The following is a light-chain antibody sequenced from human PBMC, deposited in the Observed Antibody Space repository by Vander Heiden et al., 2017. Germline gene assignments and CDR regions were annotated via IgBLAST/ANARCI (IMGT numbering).Light chain of an antibody. CDR2: GAS. CDR1: QSVNSD. J-gene: IGKJ4*01. Sequence: EIVVTQSPATLSVSPGERATLSCRASQSVNSDLALYQQKPGQPPRLLIFGASAGATGIPARFSGSGSGTEFTLTITSLQSEVSAVYYCHQYNKWPRTFGGGTKVEIK. CDR3: HQYNKWPRT. V-gene: IGKV3-15*01.